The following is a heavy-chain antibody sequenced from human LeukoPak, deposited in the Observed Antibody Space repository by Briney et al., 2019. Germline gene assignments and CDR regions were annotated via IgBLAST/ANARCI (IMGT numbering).Heavy chain of an antibody. CDR2: IYNSGST. CDR1: DGSVSAYY. J-gene: IGHJ4*02. D-gene: IGHD6-19*01. Sequence: SETLSLTCTVSDGSVSAYYWSWIRQPPGKGLEWIGYIYNSGSTNYNPSLKSPVTISVDTSKNQFSLKLSSVTAADTAVYYCAGGRGGSGWIDYWGQGTLVTVSS. V-gene: IGHV4-59*02. CDR3: AGGRGGSGWIDY.